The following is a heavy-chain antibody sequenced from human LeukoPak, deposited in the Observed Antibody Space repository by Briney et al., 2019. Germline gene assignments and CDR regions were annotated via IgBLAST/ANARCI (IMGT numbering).Heavy chain of an antibody. Sequence: GASVKVSCKTSGYTFTDCAMHWLRQAPGQRLEWMGWINAGNGKTEYSQKFQGRVTITRDTSASTAYMELSSLRSEDTAIYYCAREAVVVVAATPRNWLDPWGQGTLVTVSS. V-gene: IGHV1-3*01. J-gene: IGHJ5*02. CDR1: GYTFTDCA. CDR2: INAGNGKT. D-gene: IGHD2-15*01. CDR3: AREAVVVVAATPRNWLDP.